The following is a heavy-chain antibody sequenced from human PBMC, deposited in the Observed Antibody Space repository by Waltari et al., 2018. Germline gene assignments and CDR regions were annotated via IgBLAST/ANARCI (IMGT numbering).Heavy chain of an antibody. CDR2: ISNSGST. CDR3: ARAQYSSSWTLFDY. D-gene: IGHD6-13*01. J-gene: IGHJ4*02. Sequence: QVQLQESGPGLVKPSETLSLTCTVSGGSISSYYWSWIRQPAGKGLEWIGRISNSGSTNYNPALKSRVTMSVDTSKNQFSLMLSSVTAADTAVYYCARAQYSSSWTLFDYWGQGTLVTVSS. V-gene: IGHV4-4*07. CDR1: GGSISSYY.